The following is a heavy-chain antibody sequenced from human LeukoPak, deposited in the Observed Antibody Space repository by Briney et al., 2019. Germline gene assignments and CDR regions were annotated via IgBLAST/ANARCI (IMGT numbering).Heavy chain of an antibody. V-gene: IGHV4-59*01. CDR2: IPYTGST. D-gene: IGHD6-13*01. CDR3: AKAPPYISAAYNFDY. CDR1: GSSISSYH. J-gene: IGHJ4*02. Sequence: SETLSLTCTVSGSSISSYHWTWIRQPPGRELEWIGYIPYTGSTNYNPSLKSRVTISVDTSKNQFSLKLTSVTAADTAVYYCAKAPPYISAAYNFDYWGQGTLVTVSS.